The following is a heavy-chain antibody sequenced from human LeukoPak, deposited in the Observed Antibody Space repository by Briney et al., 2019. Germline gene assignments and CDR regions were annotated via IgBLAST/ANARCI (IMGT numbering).Heavy chain of an antibody. Sequence: GESLKISCKASGYSISNYWIGWVRQMPGKGLEWMGIIDPGDSTTRYSPSLQGQVTISADKSINTASLRWSSLQASDSAIYYCARLGYGHGQGDYWGQGTLVTVYS. J-gene: IGHJ4*02. CDR1: GYSISNYW. CDR3: ARLGYGHGQGDY. CDR2: IDPGDSTT. V-gene: IGHV5-51*01. D-gene: IGHD5-18*01.